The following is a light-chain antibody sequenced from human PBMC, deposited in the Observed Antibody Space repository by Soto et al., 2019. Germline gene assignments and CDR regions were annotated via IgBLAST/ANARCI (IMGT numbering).Light chain of an antibody. CDR3: QQYGSSGT. Sequence: EILLTQSPGTLALSPGERATLSCRASQSVSNNYLAWYQQKPGQAPSLLIYGASNRATGIPDRFSGSGSGTDFTLTISRMEPEDFAVYYCQQYGSSGTFAQGTKVDI. CDR1: QSVSNNY. J-gene: IGKJ1*01. V-gene: IGKV3-20*01. CDR2: GAS.